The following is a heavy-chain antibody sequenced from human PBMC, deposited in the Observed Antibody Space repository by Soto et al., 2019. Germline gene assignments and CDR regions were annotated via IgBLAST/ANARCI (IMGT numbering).Heavy chain of an antibody. CDR1: GFKASVND. CDR3: VRENYYYGMDV. J-gene: IGHJ6*02. CDR2: ITGGDNT. V-gene: IGHV3-66*01. Sequence: GGSLRLSSTASGFKASVNDMTWVRQAPGKGLEWVSVITGGDNTFYADSVKGRFTISRDNSKNTLYLQMNSLRVEDTAMYYCVRENYYYGMDVWGQGTAVTVSS.